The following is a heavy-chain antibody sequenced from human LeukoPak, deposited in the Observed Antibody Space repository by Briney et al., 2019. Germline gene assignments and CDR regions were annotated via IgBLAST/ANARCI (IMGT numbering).Heavy chain of an antibody. D-gene: IGHD3-3*01. CDR2: IYYSGST. Sequence: SQTLSLTCTLSGGSISSGGYYWSWIRQHPGKGLEWIGYIYYSGSTYYNPSLKSRVTISVDTSKNQFSLKLSSVTAADTAVYYCARTNTITIFGVVIIYGMDVWGQGTTVTVSS. CDR1: GGSISSGGYY. J-gene: IGHJ6*02. CDR3: ARTNTITIFGVVIIYGMDV. V-gene: IGHV4-31*03.